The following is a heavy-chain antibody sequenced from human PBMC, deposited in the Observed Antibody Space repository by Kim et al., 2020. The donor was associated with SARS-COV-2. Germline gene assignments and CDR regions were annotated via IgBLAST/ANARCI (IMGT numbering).Heavy chain of an antibody. D-gene: IGHD1-26*01. CDR2: IYYRGNT. V-gene: IGHV4-31*03. CDR3: ARLLDNTVGAQE. CDR1: GDSMSSGAYY. J-gene: IGHJ4*02. Sequence: SETLSLTCTVSGDSMSSGAYYWSWIRQPPGQGLEWIGYIYYRGNTYYNPSLKSRVTISLVTSKSQFSLNLNSVTAADTAVYYCARLLDNTVGAQEWGQGT.